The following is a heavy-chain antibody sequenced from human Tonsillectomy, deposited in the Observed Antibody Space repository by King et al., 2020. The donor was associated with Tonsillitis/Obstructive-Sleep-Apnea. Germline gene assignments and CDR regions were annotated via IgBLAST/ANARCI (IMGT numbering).Heavy chain of an antibody. Sequence: EQLVQSGAEVKKPGASVKVSCKASGYTFTGYYMHWVRQAPGQGLEWMGWINPNSGGTNYAQKFQGWVTMTRDTSISTAYMELSRLRSDDTAVYYCARGYCSSTSCQGGGWFDPWGQGNLVTVSS. J-gene: IGHJ5*02. CDR3: ARGYCSSTSCQGGGWFDP. CDR2: INPNSGGT. V-gene: IGHV1-2*04. D-gene: IGHD2-2*01. CDR1: GYTFTGYY.